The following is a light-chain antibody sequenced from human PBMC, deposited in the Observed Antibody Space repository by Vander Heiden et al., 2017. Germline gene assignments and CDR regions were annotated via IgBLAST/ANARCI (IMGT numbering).Light chain of an antibody. Sequence: ELVLTQSPGTLSLSPGERATLSCRASQSVSSSDLAWYQQKPGQAPRLLIYGASSRATGIPDRFSGSGSGTDFTRTISRLEPEDFAVYYCQQYGSASYTFGQGTKLEIK. J-gene: IGKJ2*01. CDR3: QQYGSASYT. CDR1: QSVSSSD. V-gene: IGKV3-20*01. CDR2: GAS.